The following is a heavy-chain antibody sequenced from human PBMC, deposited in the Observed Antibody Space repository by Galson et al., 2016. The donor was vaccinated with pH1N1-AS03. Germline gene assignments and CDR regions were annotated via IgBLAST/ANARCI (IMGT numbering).Heavy chain of an antibody. Sequence: SLRLSCAASGFTISNFGMLWVRQASGQGLEWVAIISFDGTNKYYADSVKGRFSISRDNSKNTLFLQMSALRAEDTAVYYCANDFNYDFWSGYSFYWGQGALVTVSS. J-gene: IGHJ4*02. CDR1: GFTISNFG. CDR2: ISFDGTNK. D-gene: IGHD3/OR15-3a*01. CDR3: ANDFNYDFWSGYSFY. V-gene: IGHV3-30*18.